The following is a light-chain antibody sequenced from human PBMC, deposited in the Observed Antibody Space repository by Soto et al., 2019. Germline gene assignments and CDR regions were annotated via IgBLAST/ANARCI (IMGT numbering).Light chain of an antibody. Sequence: EIVMTQSPDTLSVSPGERATLSCRASQNIINNLAWYQQKPGQAPRLLIYGASIRATGFPARFSGSGSGTEFTLTISSLQPEDFAVYYCQQYNDWPLLTFGGGTKVEIK. J-gene: IGKJ4*01. CDR2: GAS. V-gene: IGKV3-15*01. CDR1: QNIINN. CDR3: QQYNDWPLLT.